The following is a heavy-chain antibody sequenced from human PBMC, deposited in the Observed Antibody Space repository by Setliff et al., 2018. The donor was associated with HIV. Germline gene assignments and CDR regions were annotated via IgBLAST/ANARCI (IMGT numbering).Heavy chain of an antibody. D-gene: IGHD3-10*01. CDR1: GDSISSGDYY. Sequence: SETLSLTCSVSGDSISSGDYYWSWVRQPPGKGLEWIGYIYHTGSTYYNPSLRSRVSMSADTSTNQFSLKLSSVTAADTAVYYCAVVRGANFWGQGALVTVSS. J-gene: IGHJ4*02. CDR3: AVVRGANF. CDR2: IYHTGST. V-gene: IGHV4-30-4*02.